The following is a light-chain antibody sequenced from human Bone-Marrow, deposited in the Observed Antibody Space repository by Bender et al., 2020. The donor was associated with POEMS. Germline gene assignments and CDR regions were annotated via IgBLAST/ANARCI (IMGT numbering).Light chain of an antibody. J-gene: IGLJ2*01. V-gene: IGLV2-11*01. CDR1: SSDVGGNDY. CDR3: CAYAGSCTWV. CDR2: NFN. Sequence: QSALTQPASVSGSPGQSITISCTGSSSDVGGNDYVSWYQQHPDEAPTLIIYNFNKRPSGVPDRFSGSKSGNTASLTISRLQADDDSDYYCCAYAGSCTWVLGAGTKLTVL.